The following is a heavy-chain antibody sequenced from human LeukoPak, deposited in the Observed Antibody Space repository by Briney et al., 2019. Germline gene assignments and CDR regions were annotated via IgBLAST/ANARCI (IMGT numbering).Heavy chain of an antibody. CDR3: ACTDIVVVPAGDAFDI. Sequence: ASVKVSCKASGYTFTGYYMHWVRQAPGQGLEWMGWIIPNSGGTKYTQKLQGRVTMTTDTSTSTAYMELRSLRSDDTAVYYCACTDIVVVPAGDAFDIWGQGTMVTVSS. D-gene: IGHD2-2*01. CDR1: GYTFTGYY. V-gene: IGHV1-2*02. CDR2: IIPNSGGT. J-gene: IGHJ3*02.